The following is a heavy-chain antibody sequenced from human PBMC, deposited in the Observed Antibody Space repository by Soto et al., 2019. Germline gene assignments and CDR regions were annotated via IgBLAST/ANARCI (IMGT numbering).Heavy chain of an antibody. CDR1: GGSISPHY. J-gene: IGHJ4*02. Sequence: QVQLRESGPGLVKPSETLSLTCNVSGGSISPHYVNWIRQPAGKGLVWIRRVHTSGSSDYRPSLKSRVPMSVDTSKKQFSLKLNSVTAADTAVYYCAREVYTSGWNYDYWGQGILATVSS. CDR3: AREVYTSGWNYDY. D-gene: IGHD6-19*01. V-gene: IGHV4-4*07. CDR2: VHTSGSS.